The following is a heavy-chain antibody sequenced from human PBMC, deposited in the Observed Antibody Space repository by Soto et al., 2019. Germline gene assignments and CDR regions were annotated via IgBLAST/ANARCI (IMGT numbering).Heavy chain of an antibody. D-gene: IGHD3-9*01. CDR3: ARVNVYYDILTGSRTTPWFDP. V-gene: IGHV2-26*01. J-gene: IGHJ5*02. CDR1: GFSLSNARMG. Sequence: QVTLKESGPVLVKPTETLTLTCTVSGFSLSNARMGVSWIRQPPGKALEWLAHIFSNDEKSYSTSLKSRLTISKDTSKSQVVLTMANMDPVDTATYYCARVNVYYDILTGSRTTPWFDPWGQGTLVTVSS. CDR2: IFSNDEK.